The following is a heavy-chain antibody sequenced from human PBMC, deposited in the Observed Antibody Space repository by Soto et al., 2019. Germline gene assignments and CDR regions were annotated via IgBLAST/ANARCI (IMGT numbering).Heavy chain of an antibody. D-gene: IGHD3-3*01. CDR1: GFTFSSYS. CDR3: ARDVHFVAPEIWSGYYGSYYYYYMDV. Sequence: GGSLRLSCAASGFTFSSYSMNWVRQAPGKGLEWVSSISSSSSYIYYADSVKGQFTISRDNAKNSLYLQMNSLRAEDTAVYYCARDVHFVAPEIWSGYYGSYYYYYMDVWGKGTTVTVSS. CDR2: ISSSSSYI. J-gene: IGHJ6*03. V-gene: IGHV3-21*01.